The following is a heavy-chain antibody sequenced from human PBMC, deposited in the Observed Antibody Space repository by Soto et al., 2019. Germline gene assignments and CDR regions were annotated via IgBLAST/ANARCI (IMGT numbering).Heavy chain of an antibody. D-gene: IGHD2-2*01. CDR1: GFTFSSYA. V-gene: IGHV3-23*01. CDR2: ISGDGGST. J-gene: IGHJ6*02. Sequence: GGSLRLSCAASGFTFSSYAMSWVRQAPGKGLEWVSVISGDGGSTYYADSVKGRFTISRDNSKNTLYLQMNSLRAEDTAVYYCTRHGQDIVLVPAAQGLYYYGMDVWGQGTTVTVSS. CDR3: TRHGQDIVLVPAAQGLYYYGMDV.